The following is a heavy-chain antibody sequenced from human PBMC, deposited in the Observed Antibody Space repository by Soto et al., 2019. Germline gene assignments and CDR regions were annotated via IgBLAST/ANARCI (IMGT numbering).Heavy chain of an antibody. Sequence: QLQLVQSGPEVKKPGTSVKVSCKASGITFRRTAVQWMRHARGQRLEWIGRIVVGTGSTTYAQIVQGRIAMTGDMPAIKVVLELSGVRPEDTAIYYCAAADHRDDFWSSYPYYYYSMDVWGQGATVTVSS. CDR1: GITFRRTA. D-gene: IGHD3-3*01. CDR2: IVVGTGST. J-gene: IGHJ6*02. CDR3: AAADHRDDFWSSYPYYYYSMDV. V-gene: IGHV1-58*01.